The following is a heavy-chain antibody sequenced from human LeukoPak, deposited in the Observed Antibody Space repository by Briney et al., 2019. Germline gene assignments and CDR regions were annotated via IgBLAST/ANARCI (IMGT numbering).Heavy chain of an antibody. J-gene: IGHJ3*02. CDR3: AREWVGATPSAFDI. V-gene: IGHV4-30-4*01. Sequence: SQTLSLTCTVSGGSISSCDYYCSWIRQPPGKGLEWIGYIYYSGSTYYNPSLKSRVTITVDTSTNQFSLKLSSVTAADTAVYYCAREWVGATPSAFDIRGQGTMVTVSS. CDR1: GGSISSCDYY. CDR2: IYYSGST. D-gene: IGHD1-26*01.